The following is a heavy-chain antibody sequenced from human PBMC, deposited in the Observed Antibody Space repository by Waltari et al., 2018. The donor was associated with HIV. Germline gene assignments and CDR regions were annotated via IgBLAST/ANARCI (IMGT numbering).Heavy chain of an antibody. CDR1: GFTFINAW. CDR3: TIDHKSGWYNDWFDP. D-gene: IGHD6-19*01. Sequence: EVSLVESGGGLVRPGGSFRLSFAASGFTFINAWLSWVRQSPGKGLEWVGRIKSRTDGGTTDYAAPVKGRFIISRDDSKNMVYLQMNSLKIEDTAIYYCTIDHKSGWYNDWFDPWGQGSLVTVSS. CDR2: IKSRTDGGTT. J-gene: IGHJ5*02. V-gene: IGHV3-15*01.